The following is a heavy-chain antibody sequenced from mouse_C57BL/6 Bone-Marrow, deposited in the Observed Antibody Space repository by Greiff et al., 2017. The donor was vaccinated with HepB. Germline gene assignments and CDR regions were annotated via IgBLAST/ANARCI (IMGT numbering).Heavy chain of an antibody. CDR1: GYTFTSYW. CDR3: ARKGVYDGYYGAMDY. Sequence: QVQLQQPGTELVKPGASVKLSYKASGYTFTSYWMHWVKQRPGQGLEWIGNINPSNGGTNYNEKFKSKATLTVDKSSSTAYMQLSSLTSEDSAVYYCARKGVYDGYYGAMDYWGQGTSVTVSS. V-gene: IGHV1-53*01. D-gene: IGHD2-3*01. J-gene: IGHJ4*01. CDR2: INPSNGGT.